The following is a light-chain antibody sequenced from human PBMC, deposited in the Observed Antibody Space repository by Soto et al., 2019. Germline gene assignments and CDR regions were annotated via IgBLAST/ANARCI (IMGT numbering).Light chain of an antibody. J-gene: IGKJ1*01. V-gene: IGKV1-5*03. CDR2: KAS. CDR1: QSISSW. CDR3: QQYNSFSWT. Sequence: DIQMTQSPSTLSASAGDRVTITCRASQSISSWLAWYQRKPGKAPKLLIYKASNLESGVPSRFSGSGSGTEFTLTISSLQPDDFATYYCQQYNSFSWTFGQGTKVEIK.